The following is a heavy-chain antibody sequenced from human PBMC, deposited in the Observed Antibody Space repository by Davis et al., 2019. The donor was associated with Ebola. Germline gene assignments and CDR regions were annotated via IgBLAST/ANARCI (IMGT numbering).Heavy chain of an antibody. D-gene: IGHD6-13*01. CDR2: IYSGGST. CDR1: GTIVSSNY. V-gene: IGHV3-53*01. J-gene: IGHJ6*02. CDR3: ARGAWYSSSFVYYYGMDV. Sequence: SLIFSCAASGTIVSSNYISWVRQAPGKGLEWVSVIYSGGSTNYADTVKGRFTISTDNSTNTLYLQMNSLRAEDTAVYYCARGAWYSSSFVYYYGMDVWGQGTTVTVSS.